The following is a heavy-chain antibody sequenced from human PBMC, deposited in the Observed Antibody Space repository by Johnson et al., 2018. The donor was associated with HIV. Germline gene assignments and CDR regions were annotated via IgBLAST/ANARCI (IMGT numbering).Heavy chain of an antibody. CDR3: ARDVGLWFGELRSGDAFDI. J-gene: IGHJ3*02. CDR2: IKSESDGGTT. V-gene: IGHV3-15*01. CDR1: GFTVSSNY. D-gene: IGHD3-10*01. Sequence: VQLVESGGGLVQPGGSLRLSCAASGFTVSSNYMSWVRQAPGKGLEWVGRIKSESDGGTTDYAAPVNGRFTISRDDSKDTVYLQMKSLKTEDTAMYYCARDVGLWFGELRSGDAFDIWGQGTMVTVSS.